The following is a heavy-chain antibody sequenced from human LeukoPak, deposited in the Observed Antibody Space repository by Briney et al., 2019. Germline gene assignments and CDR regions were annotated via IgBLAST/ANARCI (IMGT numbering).Heavy chain of an antibody. CDR2: TYYRSRWYN. Sequence: SQTLSLTCAISGDSVSSNSAAWNWIRQSPSRGLGWLGRTYYRSRWYNEYARSVKGRITIDPDTSKNQFSLQLRSVTPEDAAVCYCARTIGHLDLWGRGTLVTVSS. CDR3: ARTIGHLDL. J-gene: IGHJ2*01. CDR1: GDSVSSNSAA. V-gene: IGHV6-1*01. D-gene: IGHD1-26*01.